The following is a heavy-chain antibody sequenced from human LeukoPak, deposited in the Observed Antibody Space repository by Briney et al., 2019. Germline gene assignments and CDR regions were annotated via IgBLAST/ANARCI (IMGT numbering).Heavy chain of an antibody. V-gene: IGHV4-59*01. D-gene: IGHD3-10*01. J-gene: IGHJ4*02. CDR3: ARGSREYYFDY. CDR2: IYYSGST. Sequence: PSETLSLTCTVSGGSISSYYWSRIRQPPGKGLEWIGYIYYSGSTNYNPSLKSRVTISVDTSKNQFSLKLSSVTAADTAVYYCARGSREYYFDYWGQGTLVTVSS. CDR1: GGSISSYY.